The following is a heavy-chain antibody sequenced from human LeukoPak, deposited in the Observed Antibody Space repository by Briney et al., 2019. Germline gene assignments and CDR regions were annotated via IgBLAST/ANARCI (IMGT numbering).Heavy chain of an antibody. V-gene: IGHV3-21*01. D-gene: IGHD2-2*01. CDR3: ARGGVPAAKNPADY. J-gene: IGHJ4*02. CDR2: ISSSSSYI. Sequence: GGSLRLSCAASGFTFSSYSMNWVRQAPGKGLEWVSSISSSSSYIYYADSVKGRFTISRDNAKNSLYPQMNSLRAEDTAVYYCARGGVPAAKNPADYWGQGTLITVSS. CDR1: GFTFSSYS.